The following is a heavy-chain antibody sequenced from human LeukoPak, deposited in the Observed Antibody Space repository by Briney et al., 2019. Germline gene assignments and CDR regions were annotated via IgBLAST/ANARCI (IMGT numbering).Heavy chain of an antibody. CDR1: GGSISSYY. J-gene: IGHJ4*02. CDR3: ARLVRYYDSSGYPYYFDY. V-gene: IGHV4-59*08. Sequence: PSETLSLTCTVSGGSISSYYWSWIRQPPGKGLEWIGYTYYSGSTNYNPSLKSRVTISVDTSKNQFSLKLSSVTAADTAVYYCARLVRYYDSSGYPYYFDYWGQGTLVTVSS. D-gene: IGHD3-22*01. CDR2: TYYSGST.